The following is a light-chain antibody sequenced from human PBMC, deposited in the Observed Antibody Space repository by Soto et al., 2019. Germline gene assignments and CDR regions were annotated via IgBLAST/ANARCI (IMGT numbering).Light chain of an antibody. V-gene: IGKV3-15*01. Sequence: EIVMTQSPATLSVSPGERATLSCRASQSVSSNLAWYQQKPGQAPRLLIYGASTRATGIPARFSGSGSGTEFTLTISXLXSXXXAVYYCQQYNNWPLYTFGQGTKLEIK. CDR1: QSVSSN. CDR3: QQYNNWPLYT. J-gene: IGKJ2*01. CDR2: GAS.